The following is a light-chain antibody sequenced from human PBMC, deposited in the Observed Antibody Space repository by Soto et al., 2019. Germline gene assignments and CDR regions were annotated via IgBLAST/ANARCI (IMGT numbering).Light chain of an antibody. Sequence: IQMTQSPSSLSASVGDRVTISCRASQGIGNALGWYQPTPGKPPKVRSYAASPLQSGVPPRVSGSGSGTQFTLTISSLQPEDAATYYCQKYNTDPYTFGQGTRLEIK. V-gene: IGKV1-27*01. CDR1: QGIGNA. CDR2: AAS. CDR3: QKYNTDPYT. J-gene: IGKJ5*01.